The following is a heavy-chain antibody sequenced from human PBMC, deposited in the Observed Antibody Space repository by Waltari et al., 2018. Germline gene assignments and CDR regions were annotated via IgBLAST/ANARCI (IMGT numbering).Heavy chain of an antibody. V-gene: IGHV4-39*01. D-gene: IGHD5-12*01. CDR3: ATYIGASVGTAAFDV. J-gene: IGHJ3*01. CDR2: ISYNGAT. Sequence: GWIRQPPGQGLEWIGTISYNGATYSSPSLRGRLTLSRDTTMNQLSLKLGSVTAADTAVYYSATYIGASVGTAAFDVWGQGTMVTVSS.